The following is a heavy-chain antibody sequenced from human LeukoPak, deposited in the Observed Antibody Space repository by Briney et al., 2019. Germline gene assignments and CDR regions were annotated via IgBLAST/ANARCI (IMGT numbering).Heavy chain of an antibody. J-gene: IGHJ3*02. CDR3: AKDGGSSGWPYAFDI. D-gene: IGHD6-19*01. CDR2: IRYDGSNK. CDR1: GFTFSSYG. Sequence: SGGSLRLSCAASGFTFSSYGMHWVRQAPGKGLEWVAFIRYDGSNKYYADSVKGRFTISRDNSKNTLYLQMNSLRAEDTAVYYCAKDGGSSGWPYAFDIWGQGTMVTVSS. V-gene: IGHV3-30*02.